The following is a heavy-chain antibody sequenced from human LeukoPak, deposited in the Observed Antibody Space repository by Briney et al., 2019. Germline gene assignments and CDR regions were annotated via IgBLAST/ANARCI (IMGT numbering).Heavy chain of an antibody. Sequence: PSETLSLTCAVYGGSFSGYYWSWIRQPPGKGLEWIGEINHSGSTNYNPSLKSRVTISVDTSKNQFSLKLSSVTAADTAVYYCARGDVYNSGWPYFDYWGQGALVTVSS. CDR3: ARGDVYNSGWPYFDY. CDR1: GGSFSGYY. V-gene: IGHV4-34*01. CDR2: INHSGST. D-gene: IGHD6-19*01. J-gene: IGHJ4*02.